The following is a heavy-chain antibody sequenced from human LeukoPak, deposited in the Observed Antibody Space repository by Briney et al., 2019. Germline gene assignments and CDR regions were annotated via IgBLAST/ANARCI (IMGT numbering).Heavy chain of an antibody. J-gene: IGHJ6*02. D-gene: IGHD3-22*01. V-gene: IGHV4-59*01. Sequence: SETLSLTCTVSGGSISSYYWSWIRQPPGKGLEWIGYIYYSGSTNYNPSLKSRVTISVDTSKNQFSLKLSSVTAADTAVYYCARVKGYYRYYYYGMDVWGQGTTVTVSS. CDR3: ARVKGYYRYYYYGMDV. CDR1: GGSISSYY. CDR2: IYYSGST.